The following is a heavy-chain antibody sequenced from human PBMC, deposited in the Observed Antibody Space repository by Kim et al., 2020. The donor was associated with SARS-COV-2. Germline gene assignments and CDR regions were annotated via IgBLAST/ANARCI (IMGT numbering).Heavy chain of an antibody. J-gene: IGHJ4*02. V-gene: IGHV4-59*08. D-gene: IGHD5-12*01. CDR1: GGSIRRYY. CDR2: IYYSGNT. CDR3: ARHRGYSAYEPFDY. Sequence: SETLSLTCSVSGGSIRRYYWSWIRQPPGKRLEWIGYIYYSGNTNYNPSLKSRVTISVDTSKNQFSLKLSSVTAADTAVYYCARHRGYSAYEPFDYWGPG.